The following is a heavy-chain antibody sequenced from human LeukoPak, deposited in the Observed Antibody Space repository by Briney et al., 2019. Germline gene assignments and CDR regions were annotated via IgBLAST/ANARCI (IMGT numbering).Heavy chain of an antibody. J-gene: IGHJ4*02. V-gene: IGHV1-69*04. Sequence: SVKVSCKASGGTFSSYAISWVRQAPGQGLEWMGRIIPILGIANYAQKFQGRVTITADKSTSTAYMELSSLRSEDTAVYYCARALGASTGGDYWGQGTLVTVSS. CDR1: GGTFSSYA. CDR3: ARALGASTGGDY. D-gene: IGHD1-26*01. CDR2: IIPILGIA.